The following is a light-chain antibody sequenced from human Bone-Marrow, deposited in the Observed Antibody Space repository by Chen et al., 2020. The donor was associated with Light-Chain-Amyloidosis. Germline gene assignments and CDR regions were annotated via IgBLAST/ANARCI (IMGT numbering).Light chain of an antibody. Sequence: QSAQTHPACVSGSPGQPITIACTGTSSDVGGDNHVSWYQQHPDKAHKLMIYEVTNRPSWVPDRFSGSKSDNTASMTISGLQTEDEADYFCSSYTITNTLVFGSGTRVTVL. V-gene: IGLV2-14*01. J-gene: IGLJ1*01. CDR1: SSDVGGDNH. CDR2: EVT. CDR3: SSYTITNTLV.